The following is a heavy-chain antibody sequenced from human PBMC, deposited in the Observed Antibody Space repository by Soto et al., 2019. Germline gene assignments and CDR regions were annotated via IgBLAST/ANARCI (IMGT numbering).Heavy chain of an antibody. J-gene: IGHJ4*02. CDR3: ARDKITGLFDY. D-gene: IGHD2-8*02. CDR1: GGSFSGYY. Sequence: SETLSLTCAVYGGSFSGYYWTWIRQPPGTGLEWIGEINHRGSTNYNPYLKSRVTITVDTSKNQFSLKLTTVTAADTAVYYCARDKITGLFDYWGQGTLVT. CDR2: INHRGST. V-gene: IGHV4-34*01.